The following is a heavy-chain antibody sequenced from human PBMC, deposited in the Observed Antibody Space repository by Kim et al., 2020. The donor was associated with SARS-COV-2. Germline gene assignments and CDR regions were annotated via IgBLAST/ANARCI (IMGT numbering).Heavy chain of an antibody. CDR2: SGAT. D-gene: IGHD3-16*01. J-gene: IGHJ6*02. CDR3: ARDQGGLDV. V-gene: IGHV1-2*02. Sequence: SGATNYAKKYQERITLTRDTSISTGYMELNRLTSDDAAVYYCARDQGGLDVWGQGTTVTVSS.